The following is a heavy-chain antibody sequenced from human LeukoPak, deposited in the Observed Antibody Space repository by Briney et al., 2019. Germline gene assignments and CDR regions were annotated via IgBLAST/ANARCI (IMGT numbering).Heavy chain of an antibody. CDR2: ISGYNGHT. D-gene: IGHD4-11*01. J-gene: IGHJ1*01. V-gene: IGHV1-18*01. CDR3: ARDKAVTTELTQYFHH. Sequence: ASVKVSCKASGYTFTNYDVSWVRQAPGQGLEWMGWISGYNGHTNYAQKFQFRVTMTTDTSTSTAYMELRSLTSDDTAVYYCARDKAVTTELTQYFHHWGQGTLVTVSS. CDR1: GYTFTNYD.